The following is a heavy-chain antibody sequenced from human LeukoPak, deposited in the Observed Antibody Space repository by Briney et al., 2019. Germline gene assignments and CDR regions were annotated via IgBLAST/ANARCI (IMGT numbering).Heavy chain of an antibody. V-gene: IGHV1-18*01. Sequence: ASVKVSCKTSGYTFSSYGISWVRQAPGQGLEWMGWINGYNGNTNCAQKFQGRVTVTTDTSTSTVYMELRSLRSDDTAVYYCARGRMYDAFDIWGQGTMVTVPS. D-gene: IGHD2-15*01. CDR3: ARGRMYDAFDI. CDR1: GYTFSSYG. CDR2: INGYNGNT. J-gene: IGHJ3*02.